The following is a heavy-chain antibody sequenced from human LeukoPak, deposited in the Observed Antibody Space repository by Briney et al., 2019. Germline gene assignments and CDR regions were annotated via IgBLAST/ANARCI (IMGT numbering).Heavy chain of an antibody. D-gene: IGHD2-15*01. Sequence: GGSLRLSCAASGFTFSSHAMSWVRQAPGKGLEWVSTITGSGGSTYYADSVKGRFTISRDNSRNTLYLQMNSLRAEDTAVYYCAKHGVDCSGSSCYSGGFFDYWGQGTLVTVSS. CDR3: AKHGVDCSGSSCYSGGFFDY. CDR1: GFTFSSHA. V-gene: IGHV3-23*01. CDR2: ITGSGGST. J-gene: IGHJ4*02.